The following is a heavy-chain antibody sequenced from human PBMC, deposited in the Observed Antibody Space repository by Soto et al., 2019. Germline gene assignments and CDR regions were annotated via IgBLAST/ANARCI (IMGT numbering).Heavy chain of an antibody. CDR1: GFTFSSYG. CDR2: ISYDGSKE. J-gene: IGHJ4*02. V-gene: IGHV3-30*18. CDR3: AKDLGSRQAHNPQDY. Sequence: QVRLVESGGGVVQPGRSLRLSCAASGFTFSSYGMNWVRQAPGKGLEWVAIISYDGSKEYYADSVTGRFTISRDNSKNAVYLQMNSLRLEDTSVYYCAKDLGSRQAHNPQDYWGPGTLVTVSS. D-gene: IGHD2-2*03.